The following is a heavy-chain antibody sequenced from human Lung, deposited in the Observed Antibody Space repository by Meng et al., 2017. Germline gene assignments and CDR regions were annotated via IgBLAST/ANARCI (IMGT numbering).Heavy chain of an antibody. CDR3: VRSSAWVRTGFDP. J-gene: IGHJ5*02. V-gene: IGHV4-39*01. D-gene: IGHD3-22*01. CDR2: IGHSGFT. CDR1: GGSISNSGYY. Sequence: QPQLQESGPGLVKPSEALSLPGRVSGGSISNSGYYWVWIRQPPGKGLEWIGSIGHSGFTYYTPSVKSRVTVSIDTSKSQFSLKLTSVTAADTAVYFCVRSSAWVRTGFDPWGQGTLVTVSS.